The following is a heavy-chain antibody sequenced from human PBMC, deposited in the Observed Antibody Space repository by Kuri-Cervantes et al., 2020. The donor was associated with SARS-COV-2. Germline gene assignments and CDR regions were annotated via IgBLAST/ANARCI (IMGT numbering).Heavy chain of an antibody. CDR2: ISWNTGSI. Sequence: LSLTCAASGFTFDDYAMHWVRQAPGKGLEWVSGISWNTGSIGYADSVKGRFTISRDNAKNSLYLQMNSLRAEDTAVYYCARVRLGELSPWFWGQGTPVTVSS. J-gene: IGHJ4*02. CDR3: ARVRLGELSPWF. CDR1: GFTFDDYA. V-gene: IGHV3-9*01. D-gene: IGHD3-16*02.